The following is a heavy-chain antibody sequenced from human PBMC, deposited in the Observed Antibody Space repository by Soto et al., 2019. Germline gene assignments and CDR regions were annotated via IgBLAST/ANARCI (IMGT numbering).Heavy chain of an antibody. J-gene: IGHJ5*02. CDR3: ARGDFDSSANYYAGWFDP. D-gene: IGHD3-22*01. Sequence: QVQLVQSGAEVKKPGASVKVSCKASGYIFTGYYMHWLRQAPGQGLEWMGWFNPNSGGTKYAQKFQGRVTMTKDTSINTAYMDLSGLISDDTAVYYCARGDFDSSANYYAGWFDPWGQGTLVTVSS. CDR1: GYIFTGYY. CDR2: FNPNSGGT. V-gene: IGHV1-2*02.